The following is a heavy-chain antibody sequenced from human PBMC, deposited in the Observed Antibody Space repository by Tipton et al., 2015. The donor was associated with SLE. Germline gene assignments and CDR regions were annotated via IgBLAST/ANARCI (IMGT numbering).Heavy chain of an antibody. CDR2: IYSGVST. CDR1: GFTFSSYG. J-gene: IGHJ3*02. CDR3: ARGEWAAFDI. D-gene: IGHD3-16*01. V-gene: IGHV3-NL1*01. Sequence: SLRLSCAASGFTFSSYGMHWVRQAPGKGLEWVSVIYSGVSTYYADSVKGRFTISRDNAKNTLYLQMNSLRAEDTAVYYCARGEWAAFDIWGQGTMVTVSS.